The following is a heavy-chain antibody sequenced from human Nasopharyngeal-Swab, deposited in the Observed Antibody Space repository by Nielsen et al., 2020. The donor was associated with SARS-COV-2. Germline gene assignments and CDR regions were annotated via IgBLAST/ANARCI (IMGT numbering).Heavy chain of an antibody. Sequence: GESLKISCAASGFTFRSYAISWVRQAPGKGPEWVSVISGSDHTTYYADSVKGRFTISRDNSKNTVNLQMNSLRVEDTAIYYCAKDRDSGDDSDDYYHYYCMDVWGQGTTVTVFS. CDR3: AKDRDSGDDSDDYYHYYCMDV. CDR1: GFTFRSYA. CDR2: ISGSDHTT. J-gene: IGHJ6*02. V-gene: IGHV3-23*01. D-gene: IGHD5-12*01.